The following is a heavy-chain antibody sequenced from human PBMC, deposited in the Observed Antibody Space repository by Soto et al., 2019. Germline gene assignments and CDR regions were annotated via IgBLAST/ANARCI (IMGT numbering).Heavy chain of an antibody. CDR1: GFTVSSNY. D-gene: IGHD6-19*01. J-gene: IGHJ6*03. V-gene: IGHV3-66*01. CDR2: IYSGGST. Sequence: EVQLVESGVGLVQPGGSLRLSCAASGFTVSSNYMSWVRQAPGKGLEWVSVIYSGGSTYYADSVKGRFTISRDNSKNTLYLQMNSLRAEDTAVYYCARETSLGVAGTAYYYYYMDVWCKGTTVTVSS. CDR3: ARETSLGVAGTAYYYYYMDV.